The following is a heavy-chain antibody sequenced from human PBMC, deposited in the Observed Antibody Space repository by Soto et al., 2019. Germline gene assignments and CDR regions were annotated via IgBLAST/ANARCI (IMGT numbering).Heavy chain of an antibody. CDR3: ARDLGYCSGGSCAHYYYYGMDV. D-gene: IGHD2-15*01. Sequence: QVQLVQSGAEVKKPGASVKVSCKASGYTFTGYYMHWVRQAPGQGLEWMGWINPNSGGTNYAQKFQGWVTMTRDTSISTAYMELCRLRSDDTAVYYCARDLGYCSGGSCAHYYYYGMDVWGQGTTVTVSS. J-gene: IGHJ6*02. CDR1: GYTFTGYY. CDR2: INPNSGGT. V-gene: IGHV1-2*04.